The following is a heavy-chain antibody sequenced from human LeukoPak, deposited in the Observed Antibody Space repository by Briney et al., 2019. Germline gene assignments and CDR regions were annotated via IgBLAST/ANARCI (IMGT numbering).Heavy chain of an antibody. D-gene: IGHD5-24*01. J-gene: IGHJ4*02. CDR1: GGSISSYY. Sequence: PSETLSLTCTVSGGSISSYYWSWIRQPPGKGLEWIGYIYYSGSTNYNPSLESRVTISVDTSKNQFSLKLSSVTAADTAVYYCARDGGYNSFDYWGQGTLVTVSS. V-gene: IGHV4-59*01. CDR2: IYYSGST. CDR3: ARDGGYNSFDY.